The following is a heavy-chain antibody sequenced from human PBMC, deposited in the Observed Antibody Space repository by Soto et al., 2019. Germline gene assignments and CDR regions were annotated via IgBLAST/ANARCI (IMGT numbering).Heavy chain of an antibody. CDR2: IIPVIDTA. J-gene: IGHJ3*02. D-gene: IGHD7-27*01. CDR3: ARESGADAFDI. CDR1: GGTFN. Sequence: QVQLVQSGAEVKKPGYSVKVSCKVSGGTFNIRWVRQAPGQGLEWMGGIIPVIDTADYARKFQGRVVISADRATKIVYMEMMSLTLEDTAVYYCARESGADAFDILGQGTMVTVSS. V-gene: IGHV1-69*06.